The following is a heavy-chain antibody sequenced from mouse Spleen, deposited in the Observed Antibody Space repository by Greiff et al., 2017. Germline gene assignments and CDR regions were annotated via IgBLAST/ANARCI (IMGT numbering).Heavy chain of an antibody. J-gene: IGHJ3*01. Sequence: QVQLKQPGAELVMPGASVKLSCKASGYTFTSYWMHWVKQRPGQGLEWIGEIDPSDSYTNYNQKFKGKATLTVDKSSSTAYMQLSSLTSEDSAVYYCARKGANWVFAYWGQGTLVTVSA. CDR1: GYTFTSYW. V-gene: IGHV1-69*01. CDR3: ARKGANWVFAY. D-gene: IGHD4-1*01. CDR2: IDPSDSYT.